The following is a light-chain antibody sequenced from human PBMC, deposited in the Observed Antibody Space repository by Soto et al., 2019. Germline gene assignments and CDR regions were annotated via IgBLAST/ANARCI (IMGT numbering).Light chain of an antibody. CDR1: SSDVGGYNY. J-gene: IGLJ2*01. CDR3: SSYTSSSTHVV. Sequence: QSVLTQPASVSGSPGQSITISCTGTSSDVGGYNYVSWYQQHPGKAPKLMIYDVSNRPSGVSNRFSGSKSGNTASLTISGLQDEDEAAYYCSSYTSSSTHVVFGGGTKLTVL. V-gene: IGLV2-14*01. CDR2: DVS.